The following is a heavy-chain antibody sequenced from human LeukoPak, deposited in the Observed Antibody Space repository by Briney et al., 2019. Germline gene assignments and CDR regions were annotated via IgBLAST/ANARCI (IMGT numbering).Heavy chain of an antibody. CDR3: ARASVGATSDY. CDR1: GGTFSSYA. V-gene: IGHV1-69*04. Sequence: SVKVSCKASGGTFSSYAISWVRQAPGQGLEWMGRIIPILGIANYAQKFQGRVTITADESTSTAYMGLSSLRSEDTAVYYCARASVGATSDYWGQGTLVTVSS. D-gene: IGHD1-26*01. CDR2: IIPILGIA. J-gene: IGHJ4*02.